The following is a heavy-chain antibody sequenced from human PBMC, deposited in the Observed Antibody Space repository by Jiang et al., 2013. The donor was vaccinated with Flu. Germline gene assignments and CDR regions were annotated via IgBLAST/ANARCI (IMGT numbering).Heavy chain of an antibody. CDR3: ARENTERRGLLIP. J-gene: IGHJ4*02. CDR2: DGSXK. V-gene: IGHV3-7*01. Sequence: DGSXKHYVDSVKGRFTVSRDNAKNSLALQMNSLRAEDTAVYYCARENTERRGLLIPGGQGTLVTVSS. D-gene: IGHD3-9*01.